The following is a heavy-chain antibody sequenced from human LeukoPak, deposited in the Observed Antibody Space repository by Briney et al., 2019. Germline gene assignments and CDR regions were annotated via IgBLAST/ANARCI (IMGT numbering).Heavy chain of an antibody. D-gene: IGHD7-27*01. CDR3: ARPAVGANWGSRNGMDV. CDR1: GFTFSSYW. V-gene: IGHV3-74*01. J-gene: IGHJ6*02. Sequence: PGGSLRLSCAASGFTFSSYWMHWVRQAPGKGRVWVSRINSDGSSTSYADSVKGRFTISRDNSKNTLYLQMNSLRAEDTAVYYCARPAVGANWGSRNGMDVWGQETTVTVSS. CDR2: INSDGSST.